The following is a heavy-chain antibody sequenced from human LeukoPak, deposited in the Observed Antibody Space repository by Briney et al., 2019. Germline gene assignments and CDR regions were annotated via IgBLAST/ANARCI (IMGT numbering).Heavy chain of an antibody. CDR2: IYHSGSA. CDR1: GYSISSGYY. Sequence: SETLSLTCAVSGYSISSGYYWGWIRQPPGKGLEWIGSIYHSGSAYYSPSLKSRVTISVDTSKNQFSLKLSSVTAADSAVYYCARRYSSSSVFDYWGQGTLVTVSS. D-gene: IGHD6-6*01. J-gene: IGHJ4*02. V-gene: IGHV4-38-2*01. CDR3: ARRYSSSSVFDY.